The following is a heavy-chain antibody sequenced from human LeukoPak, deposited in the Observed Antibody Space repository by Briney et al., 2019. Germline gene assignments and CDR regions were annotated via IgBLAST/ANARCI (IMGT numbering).Heavy chain of an antibody. V-gene: IGHV1-2*02. J-gene: IGHJ4*02. CDR2: INPKSGET. D-gene: IGHD3-3*01. CDR3: ARGIKFYDYWTYFDF. Sequence: GASVKVSCKASGYTFTDYYIHWVRLAPGQGLEWMGWINPKSGETEYAQNLQGRVSLTRDSSINTASMELSGLRSDDTAVYFCARGIKFYDYWTYFDFWGQGTPVTVSS. CDR1: GYTFTDYY.